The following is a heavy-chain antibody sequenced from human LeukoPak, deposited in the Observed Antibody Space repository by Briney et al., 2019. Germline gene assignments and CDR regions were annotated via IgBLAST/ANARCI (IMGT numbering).Heavy chain of an antibody. CDR3: ARSPVRCSSTTCFGFYFDY. CDR1: GYSISSGYY. CDR2: IYHSGST. Sequence: SETLSLTCTVSGYSISSGYYWGWIRQPPGKGLEWIGSIYHSGSTYYNPSLKSRVTISVDTSKNRFSLKLSSVTAADTAVYYCARSPVRCSSTTCFGFYFDYWGQRTLVTVSS. D-gene: IGHD2-2*01. J-gene: IGHJ4*02. V-gene: IGHV4-38-2*02.